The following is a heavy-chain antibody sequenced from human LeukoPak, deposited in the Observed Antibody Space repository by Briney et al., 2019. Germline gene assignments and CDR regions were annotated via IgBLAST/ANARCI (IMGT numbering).Heavy chain of an antibody. J-gene: IGHJ4*02. CDR2: IYPSGNI. CDR1: GFTFSNNY. D-gene: IGHD5-24*01. V-gene: IGHV3-53*01. Sequence: GGSLRLSCAASGFTFSNNYLSWVRQAPGKGLEWVSLIYPSGNIYYTDSAKGRFTISRDNSKNTVYLQMNTLRAEDTAVYYCARTFVSGDGQKVGYFDYWGQGTPVTVSS. CDR3: ARTFVSGDGQKVGYFDY.